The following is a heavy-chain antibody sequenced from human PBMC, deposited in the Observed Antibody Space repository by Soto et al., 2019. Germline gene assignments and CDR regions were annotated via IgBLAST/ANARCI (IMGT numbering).Heavy chain of an antibody. D-gene: IGHD2-2*01. V-gene: IGHV4-28*01. Sequence: QVQLQESGPGLVKPSDTLSLTCAVSGYSISSSNWWGWIRQPPGKGLEWIGYIYYSGSTYYNPSLKSRVTRSVDTSKNQFSLKLSSVTAVDTAVYYCARSPIVLVPAAMYYFDYWGQGTLVTVSS. J-gene: IGHJ4*02. CDR2: IYYSGST. CDR1: GYSISSSNW. CDR3: ARSPIVLVPAAMYYFDY.